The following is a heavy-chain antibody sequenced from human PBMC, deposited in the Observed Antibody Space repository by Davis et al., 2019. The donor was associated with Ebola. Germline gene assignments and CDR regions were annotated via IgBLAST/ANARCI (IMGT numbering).Heavy chain of an antibody. J-gene: IGHJ4*02. V-gene: IGHV3-74*01. CDR1: GFTFSTYW. Sequence: PGGSLRLSCAASGFTFSTYWMHWVRQAPGKGLVWVSRIESDGSSTSYGDSVKGRFTISRDNARNSLYLQMNSLRVEDTAVYYCARVSYGATGFYFDYWGQGTLVTVSS. D-gene: IGHD3-3*01. CDR3: ARVSYGATGFYFDY. CDR2: IESDGSST.